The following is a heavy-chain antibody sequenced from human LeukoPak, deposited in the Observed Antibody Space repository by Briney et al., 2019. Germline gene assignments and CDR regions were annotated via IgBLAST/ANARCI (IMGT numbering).Heavy chain of an antibody. CDR3: VRGEYYSTGSYAY. J-gene: IGHJ4*02. Sequence: GGSLRLSCAVSGFTLSSHGMHWVRQAPGKGLVWVSRINSDGSNTNYADSVKGRFTISRDNAKNTLYLEMNSLRAEDTAVYYCVRGEYYSTGSYAYWGQGTLVIVSS. V-gene: IGHV3-74*01. CDR2: INSDGSNT. CDR1: GFTLSSHG. D-gene: IGHD6-19*01.